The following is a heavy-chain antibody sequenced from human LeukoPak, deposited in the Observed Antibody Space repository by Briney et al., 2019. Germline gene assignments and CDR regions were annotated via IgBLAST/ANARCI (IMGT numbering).Heavy chain of an antibody. CDR1: GYTLTELS. D-gene: IGHD4-23*01. V-gene: IGHV1-2*02. CDR2: INPNSGGT. CDR3: ARRGRGGNPYDY. J-gene: IGHJ4*02. Sequence: ASVKVSCKVSGYTLTELSMHWVRQAPGKGLEWMGWINPNSGGTNYAQKFQGRVTMTRDTSISTAYMELSRLRSDDTAVYYCARRGRGGNPYDYWGQGTLVTVSS.